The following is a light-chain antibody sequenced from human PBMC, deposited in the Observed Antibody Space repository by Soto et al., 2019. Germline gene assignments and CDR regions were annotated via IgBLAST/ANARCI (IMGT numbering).Light chain of an antibody. CDR3: QQYNSYSGT. CDR1: QSISSW. Sequence: DIQMIQSPSTLSASVGDRVTITCRASQSISSWLAWYQQKPGKAPKLLIYKASSLESGVPSRFSGSGSGTEFTLTISSLQPDDFATYYCQQYNSYSGTFGQGTKVDTK. CDR2: KAS. J-gene: IGKJ1*01. V-gene: IGKV1-5*03.